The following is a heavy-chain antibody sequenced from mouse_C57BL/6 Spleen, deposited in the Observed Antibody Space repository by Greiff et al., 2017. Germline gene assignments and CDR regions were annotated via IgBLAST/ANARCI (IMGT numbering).Heavy chain of an antibody. D-gene: IGHD2-13*01. Sequence: EVQVVESGGGLVQPGGSMKLSCAASGFTFSDAWMDWVRQSPEKGLEWVAEIRNKANNHATYYAESVKGRFTISRDDSKSSVYLQMNSLRAEDTGIYYCTRTDYSYAMDYWGQGTSVTVSS. CDR2: IRNKANNHAT. CDR1: GFTFSDAW. V-gene: IGHV6-6*01. J-gene: IGHJ4*01. CDR3: TRTDYSYAMDY.